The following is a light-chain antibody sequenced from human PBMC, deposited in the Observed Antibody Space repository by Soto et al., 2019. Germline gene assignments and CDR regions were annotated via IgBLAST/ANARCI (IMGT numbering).Light chain of an antibody. J-gene: IGKJ1*01. CDR2: DAS. CDR1: PTISTW. CDR3: QQYTNTNNPWM. V-gene: IGKV1-5*01. Sequence: DIQMTQSXSSLSPSVVDRVPITCLTIPTISTWMACYQQKPGKAPKLLVYDASNLQSGVASTFSGSGSGTEFTLIISGLQPDDSATYYCQQYTNTNNPWMCGQGTKVDIK.